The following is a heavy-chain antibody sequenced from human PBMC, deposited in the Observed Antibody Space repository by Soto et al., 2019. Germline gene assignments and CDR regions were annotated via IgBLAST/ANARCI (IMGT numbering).Heavy chain of an antibody. J-gene: IGHJ6*03. CDR2: ISSSSSYI. D-gene: IGHD2-2*01. CDR1: GFTFSSYS. V-gene: IGHV3-21*01. CDR3: ARRVVAEEDYYYYMDV. Sequence: GGSLRLSCAASGFTFSSYSMNWFRQAPGKGLEWVSSISSSSSYIYYADSVKGRFTISRDNAKNSLYLQMNSLRAEDTAVYYCARRVVAEEDYYYYMDVWGKGTTVTVSS.